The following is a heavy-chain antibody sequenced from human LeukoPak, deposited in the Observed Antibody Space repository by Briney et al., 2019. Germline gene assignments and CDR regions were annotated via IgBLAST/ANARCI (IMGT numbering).Heavy chain of an antibody. J-gene: IGHJ6*02. V-gene: IGHV3-33*01. CDR1: GFTFSSYG. Sequence: GGSLRLSCAASGFTFSSYGMHWVRQAPGKGLEWVAVIWYDGSNKYYADSVKGRFTISRDNSKNTLYLQMNSLRAEDTAVYYCARGEGDIVVVPAAIHVGYYYYGMDVWGQGTTVTVSS. CDR3: ARGEGDIVVVPAAIHVGYYYYGMDV. D-gene: IGHD2-2*02. CDR2: IWYDGSNK.